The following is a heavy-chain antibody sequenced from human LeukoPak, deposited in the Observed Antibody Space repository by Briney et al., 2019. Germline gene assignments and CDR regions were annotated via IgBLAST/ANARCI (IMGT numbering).Heavy chain of an antibody. D-gene: IGHD3-3*01. CDR3: ARDFFFDY. Sequence: GGSLRLSCTASGFTFSSYAMNWVRQAPGKGLEWVSGIGAGGTFTYYADSVKGRFTIFRDNSRNTLYLQMNSLRDEDTAVYYCARDFFFDYWGQGTLVTVSS. CDR1: GFTFSSYA. J-gene: IGHJ4*02. CDR2: IGAGGTFT. V-gene: IGHV3-23*01.